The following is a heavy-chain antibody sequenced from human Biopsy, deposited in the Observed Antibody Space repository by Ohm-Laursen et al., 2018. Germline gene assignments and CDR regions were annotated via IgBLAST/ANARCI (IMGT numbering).Heavy chain of an antibody. CDR2: IYSSGRT. D-gene: IGHD4-17*01. Sequence: SETLSLTCTVSGGSISEYFWSWIRQPADKGLEYIGRIYSSGRTFYNPSLKSRVTMSVATSDNQFSLKLSSVTAADTAVYFCARDAYGDYDTYY. V-gene: IGHV4-4*07. J-gene: IGHJ6*03. CDR1: GGSISEYF. CDR3: ARDAYGDYDTYY.